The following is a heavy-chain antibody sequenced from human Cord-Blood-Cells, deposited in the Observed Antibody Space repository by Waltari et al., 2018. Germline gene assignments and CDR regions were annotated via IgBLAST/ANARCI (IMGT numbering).Heavy chain of an antibody. CDR1: GFTFDDYA. CDR2: ISWNSGSI. Sequence: EVQLVESGGGLVQPGRSLRLSCAASGFTFDDYAMHWVRQAPGKGLEWVSGISWNSGSIGYADSVKGRVTISIDNAKNSLYLQMNSLRAEDTALYYCAKRNVAFDIWGQGTMVTVSS. J-gene: IGHJ3*02. V-gene: IGHV3-9*01. CDR3: AKRNVAFDI.